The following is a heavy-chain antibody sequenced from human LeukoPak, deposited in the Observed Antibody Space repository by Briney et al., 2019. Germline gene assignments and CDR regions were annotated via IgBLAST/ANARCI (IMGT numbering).Heavy chain of an antibody. Sequence: ASVKVSCKASGGTFSSYAISWVRQAPGQGLEWMGGIIPIFGTANYAQKFQGRVTITADESTSTAYMELSSLRSEDTAVYYCARESSPYYYDSSGYYIQHRGQGTLVTVSS. D-gene: IGHD3-22*01. J-gene: IGHJ1*01. CDR3: ARESSPYYYDSSGYYIQH. CDR2: IIPIFGTA. CDR1: GGTFSSYA. V-gene: IGHV1-69*01.